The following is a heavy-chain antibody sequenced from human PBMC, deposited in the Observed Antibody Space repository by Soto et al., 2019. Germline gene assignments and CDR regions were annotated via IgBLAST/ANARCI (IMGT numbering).Heavy chain of an antibody. D-gene: IGHD6-13*01. J-gene: IGHJ3*01. CDR1: GGSISSGGYY. Sequence: SETLSLTCTVSGGSISSGGYYWSWIRQHPGKGLEWIGYIYYSGSTYYSPSLKSRVTISVDTSKNQFSLKLSSVTAADTAVYYCARSSSWSDAFDVWGQGTMVTVSS. CDR2: IYYSGST. V-gene: IGHV4-31*03. CDR3: ARSSSWSDAFDV.